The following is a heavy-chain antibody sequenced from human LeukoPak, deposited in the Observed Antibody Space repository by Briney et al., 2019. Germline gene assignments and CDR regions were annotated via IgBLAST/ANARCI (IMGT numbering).Heavy chain of an antibody. V-gene: IGHV1-8*01. J-gene: IGHJ4*02. CDR3: VRGQAAIRYFDWFTSSGHSDY. D-gene: IGHD3-9*01. CDR1: GYTFTSYD. CDR2: MNPNSGNT. Sequence: ASVKVSCKASGYTFTSYDINWVRQATGPWLEWMGWMNPNSGNTGYAQKFQGRVTMTRNTSISTAYMELTSLRSEDTAVYYCVRGQAAIRYFDWFTSSGHSDYWGQGTLVSVSS.